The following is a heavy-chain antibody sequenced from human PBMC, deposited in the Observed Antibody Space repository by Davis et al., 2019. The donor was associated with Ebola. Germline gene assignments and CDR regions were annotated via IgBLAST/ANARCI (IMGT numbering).Heavy chain of an antibody. CDR1: GFTFDDYG. CDR2: INWNGGST. J-gene: IGHJ4*02. CDR3: ARDSPGVAAAFDY. D-gene: IGHD6-13*01. V-gene: IGHV3-20*04. Sequence: PGGSLRLSCAASGFTFDDYGMSWVRQAPGKGLEWISGINWNGGSTGHADSVKGRFTISRDNAKNSLYLQMNSLRDEDTAVYYCARDSPGVAAAFDYWGQGTLVTVSS.